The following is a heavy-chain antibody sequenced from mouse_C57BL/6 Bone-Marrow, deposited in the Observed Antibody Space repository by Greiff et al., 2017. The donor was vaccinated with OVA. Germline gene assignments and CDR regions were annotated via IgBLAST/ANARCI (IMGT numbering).Heavy chain of an antibody. V-gene: IGHV1-81*01. J-gene: IGHJ2*01. Sequence: VQLQQPGAELARPGASVKLSCKASGYTFTSYGISWVKQRPGQGLEWIGEIYPRGGNTYYNEKFKGKATLTVDKSSSTAYMELRSLTSEDSAVYFCARDGLCDWGQGTTLTVSS. CDR2: IYPRGGNT. CDR1: GYTFTSYG. CDR3: ARDGLCD.